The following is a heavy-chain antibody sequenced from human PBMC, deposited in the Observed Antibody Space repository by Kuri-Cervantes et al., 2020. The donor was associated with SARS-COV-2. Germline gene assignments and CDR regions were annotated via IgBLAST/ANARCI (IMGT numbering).Heavy chain of an antibody. Sequence: GESLKISCAASGFTFSYYGMHWVRQAPGKGLEWVAFIRYDGSNKYYADSVKGRFTISRDNSKNTLYLQMNSLRAEDTAVYYCARGFTDAHPFDYWGQGTLVTVSS. CDR3: ARGFTDAHPFDY. D-gene: IGHD2-2*01. J-gene: IGHJ4*02. CDR1: GFTFSYYG. V-gene: IGHV3-30*02. CDR2: IRYDGSNK.